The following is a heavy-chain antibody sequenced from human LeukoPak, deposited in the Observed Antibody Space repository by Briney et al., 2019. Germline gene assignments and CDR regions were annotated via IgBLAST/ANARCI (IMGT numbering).Heavy chain of an antibody. CDR2: ITSSSSYT. CDR3: AREGHTTGWPPFDF. Sequence: PGGSLRLSCAASGFIFRDYYMSWIRQAPGKGLEWVSYITSSSSYTNYADSVKGRFTISRDNAKNSLYLQMNSLRAEDTAVYYCAREGHTTGWPPFDFWGQGTLVTVSS. D-gene: IGHD6-19*01. CDR1: GFIFRDYY. J-gene: IGHJ4*02. V-gene: IGHV3-11*06.